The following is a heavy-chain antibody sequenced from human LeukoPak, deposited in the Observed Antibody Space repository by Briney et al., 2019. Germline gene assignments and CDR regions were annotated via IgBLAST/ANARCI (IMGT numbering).Heavy chain of an antibody. D-gene: IGHD5-18*01. J-gene: IGHJ4*02. Sequence: SETLSLTCTVSGGSINNYHWKWVRQPPGKGLEWIGYIYYSGNTNYNPSLKSRVTMSVDTSMNQFSLKLNSVTAADTAVYYCAKQGRTIYGYSYFHHWGQGTLVTVSS. V-gene: IGHV4-59*08. CDR1: GGSINNYH. CDR3: AKQGRTIYGYSYFHH. CDR2: IYYSGNT.